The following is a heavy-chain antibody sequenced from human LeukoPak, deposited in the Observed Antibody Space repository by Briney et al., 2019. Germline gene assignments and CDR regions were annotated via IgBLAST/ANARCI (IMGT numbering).Heavy chain of an antibody. CDR3: AREDYYDSSGYYLDS. CDR1: GYSISSGYF. V-gene: IGHV4-38-2*02. D-gene: IGHD3-22*01. Sequence: PSETLSLTCTVSGYSISSGYFWGWIRQSPGKGLEWIGSIYHSRSTYYSPSLKSRVTISVDTSKNQFSLNLSSVTAADTAVYYCAREDYYDSSGYYLDSWGQGTLVTVSS. J-gene: IGHJ4*02. CDR2: IYHSRST.